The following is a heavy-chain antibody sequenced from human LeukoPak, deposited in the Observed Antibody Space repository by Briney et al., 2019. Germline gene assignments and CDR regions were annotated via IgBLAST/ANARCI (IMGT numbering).Heavy chain of an antibody. J-gene: IGHJ4*02. Sequence: ASVKVSCKASGYTFTSYYMHWVRQAHGQGLECMGIINPSGGSTSYAQKFQGRVTMTRDTSTSTVYMELSSLRSEDTAVYYCARLPYVPGGEHGGYVTDYWGQGTLVTVSS. CDR2: INPSGGST. CDR3: ARLPYVPGGEHGGYVTDY. CDR1: GYTFTSYY. V-gene: IGHV1-46*01. D-gene: IGHD5-12*01.